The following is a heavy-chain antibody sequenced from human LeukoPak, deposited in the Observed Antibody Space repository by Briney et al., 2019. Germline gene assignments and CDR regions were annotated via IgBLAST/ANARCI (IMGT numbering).Heavy chain of an antibody. CDR1: GYTFTDYY. D-gene: IGHD6-6*01. V-gene: IGHV1-2*02. CDR3: ARALSIAARRPPLGY. Sequence: ASVKVSCKASGYTFTDYYMHWVRQAPGPGLEWMGWINPNSGGTNYAQKFQGRVTMTRDTSISTAYMELSRLRSDDTAVYYCARALSIAARRPPLGYWGQGTLVTVSS. CDR2: INPNSGGT. J-gene: IGHJ4*02.